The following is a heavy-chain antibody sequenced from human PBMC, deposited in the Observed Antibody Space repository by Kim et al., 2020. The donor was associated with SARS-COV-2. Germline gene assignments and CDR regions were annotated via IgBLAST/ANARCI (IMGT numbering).Heavy chain of an antibody. J-gene: IGHJ3*02. Sequence: SVKSRFTNSRDNSTNTLYRQMHSLRAEDTAVYYCAKDRSGPTPELDAFDIWGQGTMVTVSS. D-gene: IGHD6-19*01. V-gene: IGHV3-33*06. CDR3: AKDRSGPTPELDAFDI.